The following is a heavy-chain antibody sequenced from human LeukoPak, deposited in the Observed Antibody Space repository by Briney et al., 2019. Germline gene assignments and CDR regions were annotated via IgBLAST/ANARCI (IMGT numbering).Heavy chain of an antibody. CDR3: VRDTSSIVGPRLDY. CDR2: IQQDGGVT. D-gene: IGHD1-26*01. J-gene: IGHJ4*02. CDR1: GFTFSSYW. Sequence: GGSLRLSCAASGFTFSSYWMSWVRQAPGKGLEWVAIIQQDGGVTDYVDSVKGRFTISRDNADNSLYLQMNSLRAEDTAVYFCVRDTSSIVGPRLDYWGPGTLVTVSP. V-gene: IGHV3-7*01.